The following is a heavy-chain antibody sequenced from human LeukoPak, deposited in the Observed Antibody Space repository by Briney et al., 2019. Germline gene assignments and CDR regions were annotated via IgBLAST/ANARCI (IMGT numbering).Heavy chain of an antibody. CDR2: ISGSGGST. CDR1: GFTFSSYA. J-gene: IGHJ4*02. Sequence: GGSLRLSCAASGFTFSSYAMSWVRQAPGKGLEWVSAISGSGGSTYYADSVKGRFTISRDNSKNTLYLQMNSLRAEDTAVYYCARDFTPDTAIGYWGQGTLVTVSS. V-gene: IGHV3-23*01. CDR3: ARDFTPDTAIGY. D-gene: IGHD5-18*01.